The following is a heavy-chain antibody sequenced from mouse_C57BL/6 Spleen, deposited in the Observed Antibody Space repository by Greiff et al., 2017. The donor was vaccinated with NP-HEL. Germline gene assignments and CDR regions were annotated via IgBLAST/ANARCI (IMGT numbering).Heavy chain of an antibody. CDR3: ARGDYYGSSYAMDY. J-gene: IGHJ4*01. V-gene: IGHV1-4*01. D-gene: IGHD1-1*01. CDR2: INPSSGYT. Sequence: VQLQQSGAELARPGASVKMSCKASGYTFTSYTMHWVKQRPGQGLEWIGYINPSSGYTKYNQKFKDKATLTADKSSSTAYMQLSSLTSEDSAVYYCARGDYYGSSYAMDYWGQGTSVTVSS. CDR1: GYTFTSYT.